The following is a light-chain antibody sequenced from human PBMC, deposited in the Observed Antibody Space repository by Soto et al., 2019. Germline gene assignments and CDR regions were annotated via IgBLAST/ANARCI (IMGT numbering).Light chain of an antibody. CDR2: GAS. CDR3: QPANSFPLT. V-gene: IGKV3-20*01. J-gene: IGKJ4*01. Sequence: EIVLTQSPGTLSLSPGERATLSCRASQSVSSSYLAWYQQKPGQAPRPLIYGASSRAIGIPDRFSGSGSGTDFTLTISSLQPEDFATYYCQPANSFPLTFGGGTKVEIK. CDR1: QSVSSSY.